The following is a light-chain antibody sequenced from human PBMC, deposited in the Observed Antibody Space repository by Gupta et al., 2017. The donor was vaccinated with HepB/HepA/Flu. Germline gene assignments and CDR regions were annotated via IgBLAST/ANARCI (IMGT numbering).Light chain of an antibody. CDR3: QVWETPTGGV. J-gene: IGLJ3*02. Sequence: SYVLTQPPSVSVAPGKTARITCGGNNVGIKSVHWYQQKPGQAPVLVVYDDSDRPSDIPERFSGSNSGSTATLTISRVEAGDEAHYWCQVWETPTGGVFGGGTKLTVL. V-gene: IGLV3-21*03. CDR2: DDS. CDR1: NVGIKS.